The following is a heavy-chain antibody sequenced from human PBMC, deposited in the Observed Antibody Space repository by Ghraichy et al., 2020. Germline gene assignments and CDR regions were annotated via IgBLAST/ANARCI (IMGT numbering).Heavy chain of an antibody. D-gene: IGHD2-2*01. Sequence: SETLSLTCNVSGGSIRSSSYSWDWIRPPPGKGLVWIGSNSYTGSTYYNPSLKSRVTISLGTSNNQFSLRVTSVTAADTAVYYCAAPTGGASGAYQWGQGTLVTVSS. CDR1: GGSIRSSSYS. J-gene: IGHJ4*02. CDR2: NSYTGST. CDR3: AAPTGGASGAYQ. V-gene: IGHV4-39*01.